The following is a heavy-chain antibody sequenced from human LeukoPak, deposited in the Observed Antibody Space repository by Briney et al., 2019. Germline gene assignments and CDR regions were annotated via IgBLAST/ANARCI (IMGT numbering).Heavy chain of an antibody. Sequence: SETLSLTCTVSGGSISSYYWGWIRQPPGKGLEWIGRIYSSGSTNYNPSLKSRVTMSVDTSKNQFSLIVISVTAADTAVYYCARDLDWNYADYWGQGTLVTVSS. V-gene: IGHV4-4*07. J-gene: IGHJ4*02. CDR2: IYSSGST. CDR3: ARDLDWNYADY. D-gene: IGHD1-7*01. CDR1: GGSISSYY.